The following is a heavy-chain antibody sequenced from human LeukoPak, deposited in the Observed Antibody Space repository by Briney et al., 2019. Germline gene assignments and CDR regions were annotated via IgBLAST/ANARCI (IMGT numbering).Heavy chain of an antibody. V-gene: IGHV4-59*01. CDR2: IYYSGST. Sequence: ASETLSLTCTVSGGSISSYYWSWIRQPPGKGLEWIGYIYYSGSTNYNPSLRSRVTISVDTSKNQFSLKLSSVTAADTAVYYCASGRGRQLWLHAFDYWGQGTLVTVSS. D-gene: IGHD5-18*01. CDR1: GGSISSYY. CDR3: ASGRGRQLWLHAFDY. J-gene: IGHJ4*02.